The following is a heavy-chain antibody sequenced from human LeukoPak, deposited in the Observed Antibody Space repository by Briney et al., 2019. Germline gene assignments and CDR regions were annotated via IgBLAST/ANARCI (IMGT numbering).Heavy chain of an antibody. CDR1: GGSISSGDYY. Sequence: PSETLSLTCTVSGGSISSGDYYWSWICQPPGKGLGWIGYIYYSGSTYYNPSLKSRVTISVDTSKNQFSLKLSSVTAADTAVYYCARYSGSYRSDFDYWGQGTLATVSS. CDR3: ARYSGSYRSDFDY. V-gene: IGHV4-30-4*08. D-gene: IGHD1-26*01. CDR2: IYYSGST. J-gene: IGHJ4*02.